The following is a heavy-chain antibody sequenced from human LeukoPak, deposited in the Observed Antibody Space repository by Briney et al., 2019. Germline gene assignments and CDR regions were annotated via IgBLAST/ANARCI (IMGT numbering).Heavy chain of an antibody. CDR1: GGSISGYY. V-gene: IGHV4-59*01. Sequence: SETLSLTCTVSGGSISGYYWSWIRQPPGKRLEWIGHIYYSGSTNYNPSLKSRVTISVDTSKNQFSLKLSSVTAADTAVYYCASRSSIWSGYQDTLYYFDSWGQGTLVTVSS. J-gene: IGHJ4*02. CDR3: ASRSSIWSGYQDTLYYFDS. D-gene: IGHD3-3*01. CDR2: IYYSGST.